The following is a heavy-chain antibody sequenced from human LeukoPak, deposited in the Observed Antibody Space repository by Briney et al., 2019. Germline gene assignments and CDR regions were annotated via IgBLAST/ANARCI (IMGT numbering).Heavy chain of an antibody. D-gene: IGHD2-2*01. V-gene: IGHV3-48*03. J-gene: IGHJ4*02. CDR2: ISSSGSTI. Sequence: GGSLRLSCAASGFTFSSYEMNWVRQAPGKGLAWVSYISSSGSTIYYADSVKGRFTISRDNAKNSLYLQMNSLRAEDTAVYYCAREWDQYCSSTSCHHVFDYWGQGTLVTVSS. CDR3: AREWDQYCSSTSCHHVFDY. CDR1: GFTFSSYE.